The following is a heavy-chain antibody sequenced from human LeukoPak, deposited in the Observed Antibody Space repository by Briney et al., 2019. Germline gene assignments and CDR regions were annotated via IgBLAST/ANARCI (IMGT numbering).Heavy chain of an antibody. CDR1: GGSISSYY. Sequence: TSETLSLTCTVSGGSISSYYWSWIRQPPGKGLEWIGYIYYSGSTNYNPYLKSRVTISVDTSKNQSSLKLSSVTAAVRAVYLCARGLGGRWGQGALVTVSS. D-gene: IGHD3-16*01. V-gene: IGHV4-59*01. CDR3: ARGLGGR. CDR2: IYYSGST. J-gene: IGHJ4*02.